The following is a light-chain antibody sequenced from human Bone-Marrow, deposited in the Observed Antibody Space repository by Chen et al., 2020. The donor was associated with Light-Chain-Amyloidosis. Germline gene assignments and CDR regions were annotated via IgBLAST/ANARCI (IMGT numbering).Light chain of an antibody. Sequence: QSALTQPASVSGSPGQSITISCTGTSSDVGGYNHVSWYQQNPGKAPKLMIYDVSNRPSGVSNRFSGSKSGNTASLTISGLQAEDEADYYCSSYTSSRTLVFGGGTKLTVL. J-gene: IGLJ2*01. CDR2: DVS. CDR3: SSYTSSRTLV. V-gene: IGLV2-14*03. CDR1: SSDVGGYNH.